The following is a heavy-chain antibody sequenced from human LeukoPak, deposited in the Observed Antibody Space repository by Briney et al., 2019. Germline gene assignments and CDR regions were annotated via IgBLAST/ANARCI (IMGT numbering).Heavy chain of an antibody. Sequence: ASVKVSCKASGYTFTSYFMHWVRQAPGQGLEWLGIINPSGGSTSYAQKFQGRVTMTRDTSTSTVYMEPSSLRSEDTAVYYCARLFKSYGDFDYWGQGTLVTVSS. V-gene: IGHV1-46*01. CDR1: GYTFTSYF. CDR3: ARLFKSYGDFDY. CDR2: INPSGGST. D-gene: IGHD4-17*01. J-gene: IGHJ4*02.